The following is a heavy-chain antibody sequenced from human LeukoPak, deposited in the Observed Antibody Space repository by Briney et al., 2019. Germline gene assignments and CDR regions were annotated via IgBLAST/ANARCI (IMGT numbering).Heavy chain of an antibody. V-gene: IGHV3-23*01. J-gene: IGHJ4*02. CDR3: AKVQHSGGFLFFDY. CDR2: IGGSDSRT. D-gene: IGHD2-15*01. Sequence: GGSLRLSCAASGFTFSSYAMTWVRQAPGKGLEGVSSIGGSDSRTYYADSVKGRFTISRDNSKNTLYLQMNGLRAEDTAVYYCAKVQHSGGFLFFDYWGQGTPVTVSS. CDR1: GFTFSSYA.